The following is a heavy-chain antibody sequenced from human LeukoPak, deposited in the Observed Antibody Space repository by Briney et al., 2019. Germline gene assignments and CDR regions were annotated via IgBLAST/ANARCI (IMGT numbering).Heavy chain of an antibody. CDR1: GYTFIDYY. V-gene: IGHV1-69-2*01. J-gene: IGHJ3*02. Sequence: ASVKISCKASGYTFIDYYMHWVQQAPGQGLEWMGRVDPEDGETIYAENFQGRVTITIDTSTDTAYMELSLRSEDTAVYYCATDGTRGAFDIWGQGTMVTVSS. D-gene: IGHD3/OR15-3a*01. CDR3: ATDGTRGAFDI. CDR2: VDPEDGET.